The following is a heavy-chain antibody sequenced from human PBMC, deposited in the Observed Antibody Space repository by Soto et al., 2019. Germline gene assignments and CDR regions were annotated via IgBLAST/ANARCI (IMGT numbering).Heavy chain of an antibody. V-gene: IGHV3-7*01. CDR3: SRDGDNWNGFDY. CDR2: IKEDGSKK. Sequence: EVQLVESGGGLVQPGGSLRLSCAASGFTFRTYWMNWVRQAPGKGLEWVANIKEDGSKKNFADAVKGRFTISRDNAKNLLYPQMTSLRTEDTAVYYCSRDGDNWNGFDYWGQGTLVTVPS. CDR1: GFTFRTYW. D-gene: IGHD1-20*01. J-gene: IGHJ4*02.